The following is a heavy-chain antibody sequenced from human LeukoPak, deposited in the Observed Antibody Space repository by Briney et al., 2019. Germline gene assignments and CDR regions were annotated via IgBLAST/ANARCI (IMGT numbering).Heavy chain of an antibody. CDR2: ISSSGSTI. V-gene: IGHV3-11*01. CDR1: GFTFSDYY. Sequence: VGSLRLSCAASGFTFSDYYMSWIRQAPGKGLGWVSYISSSGSTIYYADSVKGRFTISRDNAKNSLYLQMNSLRAEDTAVYYCARVDGLKYYFEYWGQGTLVTVSS. D-gene: IGHD3/OR15-3a*01. J-gene: IGHJ4*02. CDR3: ARVDGLKYYFEY.